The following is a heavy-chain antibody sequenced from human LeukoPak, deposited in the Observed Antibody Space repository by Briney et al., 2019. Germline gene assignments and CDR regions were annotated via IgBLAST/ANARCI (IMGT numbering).Heavy chain of an antibody. CDR3: AKDLRSSADSKMGAADY. V-gene: IGHV3-23*01. Sequence: GGSLRLSCAASGFTFSSYAMSWVRQAPGKGLEWVSIISGSGGSTYYADSVKGRFTISRDSSKNTLYLQMDSLRAEDTAVYYCAKDLRSSADSKMGAADYWGQGTLVTVSS. CDR2: ISGSGGST. CDR1: GFTFSSYA. D-gene: IGHD1-26*01. J-gene: IGHJ4*02.